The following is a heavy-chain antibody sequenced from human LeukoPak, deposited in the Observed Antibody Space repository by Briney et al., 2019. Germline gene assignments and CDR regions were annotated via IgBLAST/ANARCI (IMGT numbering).Heavy chain of an antibody. Sequence: SETLSLTCAVYGGSFSGYYWSWIRQPPGKGLEWIGYIYYSGSTYYNPSLKSRVAISVDTSKNQFSLKLISVTAADTAMYYCAREDGSSCFDNWGQGTLVTVSS. CDR1: GGSFSGYY. CDR2: IYYSGST. V-gene: IGHV4-30-4*08. CDR3: AREDGSSCFDN. J-gene: IGHJ4*02. D-gene: IGHD6-13*01.